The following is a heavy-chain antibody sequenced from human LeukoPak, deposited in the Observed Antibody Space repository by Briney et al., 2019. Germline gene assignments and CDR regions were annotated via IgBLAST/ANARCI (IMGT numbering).Heavy chain of an antibody. CDR2: IKQDGSEK. Sequence: HTGGSLRLSCAASGFTFSSYWMSWVRQAPGKGLEWVANIKQDGSEKYYVDSVKGRFTISRDNAKNSLYLQMNSLRAEDTAVYYCARSYYYGSGSYGMDVWGQGTTVTVSS. V-gene: IGHV3-7*01. D-gene: IGHD3-10*01. CDR3: ARSYYYGSGSYGMDV. CDR1: GFTFSSYW. J-gene: IGHJ6*02.